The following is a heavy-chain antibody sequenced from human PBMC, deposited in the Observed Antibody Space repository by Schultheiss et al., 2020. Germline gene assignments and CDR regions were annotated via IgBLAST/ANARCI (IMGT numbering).Heavy chain of an antibody. V-gene: IGHV3-48*04. J-gene: IGHJ6*03. CDR2: ISSSSSTI. CDR3: ARRGSSWLYYYYMDV. Sequence: GGSLRLSCAASGFTFSSYSMNWVRQAPGKGLEWVSYISSSSSTIYYADSVKGRFTISRDNAKNTLYLQMNSLRAEDTAVYYCARRGSSWLYYYYMDVWGKGTTVTVSS. CDR1: GFTFSSYS. D-gene: IGHD6-13*01.